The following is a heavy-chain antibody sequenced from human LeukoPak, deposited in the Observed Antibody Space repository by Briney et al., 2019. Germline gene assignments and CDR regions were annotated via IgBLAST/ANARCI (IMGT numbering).Heavy chain of an antibody. D-gene: IGHD5-12*01. Sequence: GGSLRLSCAASGLSFSSYGMHWVRQAPGKGLEWVAVTSYDGSNKYYADSVKGRFTISRDNSKNTLYLQMNSLRAEDTAVYYCAKDRAVATALDYWGQGTLVTVSS. CDR1: GLSFSSYG. CDR3: AKDRAVATALDY. CDR2: TSYDGSNK. J-gene: IGHJ4*02. V-gene: IGHV3-30*18.